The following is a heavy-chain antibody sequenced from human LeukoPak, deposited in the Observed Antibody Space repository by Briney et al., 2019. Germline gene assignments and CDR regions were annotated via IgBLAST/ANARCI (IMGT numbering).Heavy chain of an antibody. J-gene: IGHJ4*02. V-gene: IGHV3-30*02. Sequence: GGSLRLSCAASGFTFSSYAMHWVRQAPGKGLEWVAFIRFDGSNKHYADSVKGRFTISRDNSEDTLYLQMNSLRAEDTAVYYCVRDPSGSGFAFDSWGQGALVTVSS. CDR3: VRDPSGSGFAFDS. CDR2: IRFDGSNK. D-gene: IGHD1-1*01. CDR1: GFTFSSYA.